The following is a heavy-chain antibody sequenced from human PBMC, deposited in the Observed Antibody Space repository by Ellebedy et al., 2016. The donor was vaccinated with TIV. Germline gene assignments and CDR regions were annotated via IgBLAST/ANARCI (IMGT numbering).Heavy chain of an antibody. J-gene: IGHJ4*02. CDR2: ISAYNGNT. V-gene: IGHV1-18*04. D-gene: IGHD6-19*01. Sequence: ASVKVSCKASGYTFTTYGFSWVRQAPGQGLEWMGWISAYNGNTNYAQKLQGRVTMTTDTSTSTAYMELRSLRSDDTAVYYCAGGISVAGTSLGFWGQGTLVTVSS. CDR1: GYTFTTYG. CDR3: AGGISVAGTSLGF.